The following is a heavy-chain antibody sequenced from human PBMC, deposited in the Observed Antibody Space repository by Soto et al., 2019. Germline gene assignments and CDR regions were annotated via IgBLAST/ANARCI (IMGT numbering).Heavy chain of an antibody. V-gene: IGHV6-1*01. J-gene: IGHJ6*02. CDR3: ARDAAPTLNYPHGMDV. D-gene: IGHD1-7*01. Sequence: PSQTLSLTCAISGDSVPTNIAAWSWIRQSPSRGLEWLGRTLYRSSKWYNEYAVSVKSRMTINPDTSKNQFSLQLNSVTPEDTAVYYCARDAAPTLNYPHGMDVWGQGTAVTVSS. CDR1: GDSVPTNIAA. CDR2: TLYRSSKWYN.